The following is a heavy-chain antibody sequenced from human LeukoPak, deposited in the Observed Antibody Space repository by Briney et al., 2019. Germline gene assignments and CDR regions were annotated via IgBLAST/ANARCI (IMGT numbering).Heavy chain of an antibody. CDR3: ARVRGSLRYDAFDI. D-gene: IGHD5/OR15-5a*01. V-gene: IGHV1-18*01. J-gene: IGHJ3*02. CDR2: ISVYNGNT. CDR1: GYTFSNYG. Sequence: ASVKVSCKASGYTFSNYGISWVRQAPGQGLGWMGWISVYNGNTVYAQKLRGRVTMTTDTSTSTAYMELRSLRSDDTAVYYCARVRGSLRYDAFDIWGQGTMVSVSS.